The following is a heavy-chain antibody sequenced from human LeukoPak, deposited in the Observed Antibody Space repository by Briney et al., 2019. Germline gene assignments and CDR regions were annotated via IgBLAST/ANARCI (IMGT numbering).Heavy chain of an antibody. CDR3: ARDRSGYDKAIDY. J-gene: IGHJ4*02. V-gene: IGHV4-4*02. CDR1: GGSISSSNW. CDR2: IYHSGST. Sequence: PSETLSLTCAVSGGSISSSNWWSWVRQPPGKGLEWIGEIYHSGSTNYNPSLKSRVTISVDKSKNQFSLKLSSVTAADTAVYYCARDRSGYDKAIDYWGQGTLVTVSS. D-gene: IGHD5-12*01.